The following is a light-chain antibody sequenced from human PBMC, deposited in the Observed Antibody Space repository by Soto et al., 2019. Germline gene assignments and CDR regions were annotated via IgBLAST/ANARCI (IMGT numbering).Light chain of an antibody. J-gene: IGLJ1*01. V-gene: IGLV1-51*01. CDR3: GTWDGSLNGGV. CDR1: NSKIGKNF. CDR2: DND. Sequence: QSVLTQPPSVSVAPGQRVTISGSGSNSKIGKNFVSWYQQLPGPAPKLLIYDNDHRPSGIPDRFSGSKSGSSATLGITGLQPGDEADYYCGTWDGSLNGGVFGTGTQLTVL.